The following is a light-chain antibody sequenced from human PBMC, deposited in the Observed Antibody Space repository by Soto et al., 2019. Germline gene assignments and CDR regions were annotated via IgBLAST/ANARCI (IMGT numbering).Light chain of an antibody. Sequence: DIPMTQSPSTLSASVGDRVTITCRASQSISSWLAWYQQKPGKAPKLLIYKASSLESGVPSRFSGSVSGTEFTLTISSLQPDDFATYYCQQYNSYSSWTFGQGTKVEIK. CDR1: QSISSW. CDR2: KAS. CDR3: QQYNSYSSWT. V-gene: IGKV1-5*03. J-gene: IGKJ1*01.